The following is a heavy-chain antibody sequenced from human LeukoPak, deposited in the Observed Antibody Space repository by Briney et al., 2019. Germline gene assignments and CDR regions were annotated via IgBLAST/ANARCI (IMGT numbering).Heavy chain of an antibody. CDR1: GGTFSRYA. V-gene: IGHV1-18*01. J-gene: IGHJ6*02. Sequence: GASVNVSCKASGGTFSRYAISWVRQAPGQGLEWMGWISAYNGNTNYAQKLQGRVTMTTDTSTSTAYMELRSLRSDDTAVYYCARRYCSGGSCPYGMDVWGQGTTVTVSS. D-gene: IGHD2-15*01. CDR2: ISAYNGNT. CDR3: ARRYCSGGSCPYGMDV.